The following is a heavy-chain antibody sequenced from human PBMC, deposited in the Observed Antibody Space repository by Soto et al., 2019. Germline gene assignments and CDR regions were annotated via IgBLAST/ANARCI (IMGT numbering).Heavy chain of an antibody. D-gene: IGHD2-2*01. CDR3: ARARLDTPALDY. CDR2: ISYDGSNE. Sequence: ESGGGVVQPGRSLRLSCAASGFTFRSYAMHRVRQAPGKGLEWVAVISYDGSNEYYADSVKGRFTISRDNSKNTLYLQMNSLRAEDTAVYYCARARLDTPALDYWGQGTLVTVSS. V-gene: IGHV3-30-3*01. J-gene: IGHJ4*02. CDR1: GFTFRSYA.